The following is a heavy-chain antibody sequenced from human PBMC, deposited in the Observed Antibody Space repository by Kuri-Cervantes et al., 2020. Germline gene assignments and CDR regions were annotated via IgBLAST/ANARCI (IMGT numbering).Heavy chain of an antibody. D-gene: IGHD3-9*01. CDR2: IFSNDEK. CDR1: GFSLSTSGVG. V-gene: IGHV2-26*01. J-gene: IGHJ4*02. Sequence: SGPTLVKPTQTLTLTCTFSGFSLSTSGVGVGWIRQPPGKALEWLAHIFSNDEKSYSTSLKSRLTISKDTSKSQVVLTMTNMDPVDTATYYCARIHSDILTGYYSLFDYWGQGTLVTVSS. CDR3: ARIHSDILTGYYSLFDY.